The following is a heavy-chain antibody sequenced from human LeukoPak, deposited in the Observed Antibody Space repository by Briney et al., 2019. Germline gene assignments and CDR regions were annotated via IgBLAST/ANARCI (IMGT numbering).Heavy chain of an antibody. D-gene: IGHD3-3*01. J-gene: IGHJ4*02. CDR2: IYSGGST. Sequence: GGSLRLSCAASGFTFSSYSMNWVRQAPGKGLEWVSVIYSGGSTYYADSVKGRFTISRDNSKNTQYLQMNSLRAEDTAVYYCARLNYDFWSGSPIGAFDYWGQGTLVTVSS. CDR3: ARLNYDFWSGSPIGAFDY. CDR1: GFTFSSYS. V-gene: IGHV3-53*01.